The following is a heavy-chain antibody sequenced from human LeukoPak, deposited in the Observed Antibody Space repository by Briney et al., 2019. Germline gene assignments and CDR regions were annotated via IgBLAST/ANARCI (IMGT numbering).Heavy chain of an antibody. CDR2: IFYSGST. Sequence: PSETLSLTCTVSGDSISYFYWGWIRQPPGKGLEWIGYIFYSGSTNYNPSLKSRVTISVDTSKNQFSLKLSSVTAADTAVYYCARGGSSWPTNWFDPWGQGTLVTVSS. D-gene: IGHD6-13*01. CDR3: ARGGSSWPTNWFDP. J-gene: IGHJ5*02. CDR1: GDSISYFY. V-gene: IGHV4-59*01.